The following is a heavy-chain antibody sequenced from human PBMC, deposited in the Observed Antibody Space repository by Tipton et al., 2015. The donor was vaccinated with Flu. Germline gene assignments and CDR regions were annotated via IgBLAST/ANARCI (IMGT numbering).Heavy chain of an antibody. D-gene: IGHD5-18*01. J-gene: IGHJ6*02. CDR3: AREVRHSYGSNGLDV. Sequence: QLVQSGAEVKKPGASVKVSCRASGYTFTGYLIHWVRQAPGQGLEWVGWINPSNGDTRYEQEFQGSVTLTRDTSTSTVDMELDRLTSDGTAIYYCAREVRHSYGSNGLDVWGQGTTVTVS. CDR1: GYTFTGYL. CDR2: INPSNGDT. V-gene: IGHV1-2*02.